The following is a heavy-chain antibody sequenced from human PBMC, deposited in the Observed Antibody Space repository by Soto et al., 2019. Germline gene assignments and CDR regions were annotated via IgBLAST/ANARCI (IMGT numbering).Heavy chain of an antibody. Sequence: QVQLQESGPGLVKPSETLSLTCTVSGGSISTYYWSWIRQPPGKGLEWIGYMYYSGSTNYNPSLKSRVTISVDTSKNQFSLKLSSVTAADTAVYYCARDFGYCSNGVCYHGGYFDHWGQGTLVTVSS. CDR2: MYYSGST. V-gene: IGHV4-59*01. CDR3: ARDFGYCSNGVCYHGGYFDH. CDR1: GGSISTYY. J-gene: IGHJ4*02. D-gene: IGHD2-8*01.